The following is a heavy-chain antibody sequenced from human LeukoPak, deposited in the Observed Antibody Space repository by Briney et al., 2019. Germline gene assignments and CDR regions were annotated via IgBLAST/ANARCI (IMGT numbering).Heavy chain of an antibody. CDR1: GYTFSSYG. CDR3: ARDTYYYDSSGYFDY. D-gene: IGHD3-22*01. CDR2: ISAYNGNT. V-gene: IGHV1-18*01. Sequence: ASVKVSCNASGYTFSSYGISLVRQAPGQGLEWMGWISAYNGNTNYAQKLQGRVTMTTDTSTSTAYMELRSLRSDDTAVYYCARDTYYYDSSGYFDYWGQGTPVTVSS. J-gene: IGHJ4*02.